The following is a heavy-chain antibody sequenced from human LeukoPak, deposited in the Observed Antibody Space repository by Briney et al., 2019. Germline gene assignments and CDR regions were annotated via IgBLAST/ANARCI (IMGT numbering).Heavy chain of an antibody. V-gene: IGHV3-53*01. CDR2: IYSGGST. D-gene: IGHD5-18*01. Sequence: GGSLRLSCAASGFTVSSNYMSWVRQAPGKGLEWVSVIYSGGSTYYADSVKGRFTISRDNSKNTLYLQMNSLRAEDTAVYYCAEEGYSYGFHHFGYWGQGTLVTVSS. J-gene: IGHJ4*02. CDR3: AEEGYSYGFHHFGY. CDR1: GFTVSSNY.